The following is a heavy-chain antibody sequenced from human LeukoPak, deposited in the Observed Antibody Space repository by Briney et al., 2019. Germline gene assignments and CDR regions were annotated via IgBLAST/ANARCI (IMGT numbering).Heavy chain of an antibody. Sequence: SETLSLTCTVSGGSISSYYWSWIRQPPGKGLEWVGYIYYSGSTNYNPSLKSRVIISVDTSKNQFSLKLSSVTAADTAVYYCARDIAAAGMGLGYYYGMDVWGQGTTVTVSS. D-gene: IGHD6-13*01. CDR1: GGSISSYY. CDR2: IYYSGST. V-gene: IGHV4-59*01. J-gene: IGHJ6*02. CDR3: ARDIAAAGMGLGYYYGMDV.